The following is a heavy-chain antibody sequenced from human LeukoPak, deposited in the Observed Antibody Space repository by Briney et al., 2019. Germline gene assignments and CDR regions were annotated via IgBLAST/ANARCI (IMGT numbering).Heavy chain of an antibody. V-gene: IGHV3-66*01. D-gene: IGHD5-18*01. J-gene: IGHJ4*02. CDR3: ARDRAYTYGFAYYFAD. CDR1: GFTVSDNY. Sequence: GGSLRLSCATSGFTVSDNYMSWVRQAPGKGLEWVSVIYSGGSTFYADSVKGRFTISRDSSKHTLYLQMNSLRGEDTAVYYCARDRAYTYGFAYYFADWGQGTLVTVSS. CDR2: IYSGGST.